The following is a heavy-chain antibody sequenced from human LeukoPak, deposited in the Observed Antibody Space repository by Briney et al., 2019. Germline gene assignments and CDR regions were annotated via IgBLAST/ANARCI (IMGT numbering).Heavy chain of an antibody. V-gene: IGHV4-34*01. D-gene: IGHD3-3*01. CDR1: GGSFSGYY. Sequence: SETLSLTCAVYGGSFSGYYWSWIRQPPGKGLEWIGEINHSGSTNYNPSLKSRVTIPVDTSKNQFSLKLSSVTAADTAVYYCARRANDFWSGYYESNYYYYYMDVWGKGTTFTVSS. CDR2: INHSGST. J-gene: IGHJ6*03. CDR3: ARRANDFWSGYYESNYYYYYMDV.